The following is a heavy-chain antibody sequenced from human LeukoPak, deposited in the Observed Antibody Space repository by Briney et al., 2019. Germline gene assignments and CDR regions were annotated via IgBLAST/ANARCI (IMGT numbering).Heavy chain of an antibody. V-gene: IGHV3-49*04. CDR3: TRVVSGSYFSPPDY. D-gene: IGHD1-26*01. Sequence: GGSLRLSCTASGFTFGDYAMSWVRQAPGKGLEWVGFISSKAYGGTTEYAASVKGRFTISRDDTKSIAYLQMNSLKTEDTAVYYCTRVVSGSYFSPPDYWGQGTLVTVSS. J-gene: IGHJ4*02. CDR2: ISSKAYGGTT. CDR1: GFTFGDYA.